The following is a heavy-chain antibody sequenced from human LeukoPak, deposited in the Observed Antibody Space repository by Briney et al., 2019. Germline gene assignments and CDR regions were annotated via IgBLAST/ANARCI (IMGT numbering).Heavy chain of an antibody. CDR1: GGSISSSSYY. CDR3: ARGTEQLWLANWFDP. V-gene: IGHV4-39*07. Sequence: NPSETLSLTCTVSGGSISSSSYYWGWIRQPPGKGLEWIGSIYYSGSTYYNPSLKSRVTISVDTSKNQFSLKLSSVTAADTAVYYCARGTEQLWLANWFDPRGQGTLVTVSS. CDR2: IYYSGST. D-gene: IGHD5-18*01. J-gene: IGHJ5*02.